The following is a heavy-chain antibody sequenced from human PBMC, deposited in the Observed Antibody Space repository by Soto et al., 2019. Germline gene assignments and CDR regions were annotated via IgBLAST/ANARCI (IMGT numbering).Heavy chain of an antibody. CDR2: IYTSGST. D-gene: IGHD3-10*01. J-gene: IGHJ6*02. CDR3: ASGTSYYYGSGSYYYYYYGMDV. Sequence: SETLSLTCTVSGGSISSYYWSWIRQPAGKGLEWIGRIYTSGSTNYNPSLKSRVTMSVDTSKNQFSLKLSSVTAADTAVYYCASGTSYYYGSGSYYYYYYGMDVWGQGTMVTVSS. CDR1: GGSISSYY. V-gene: IGHV4-4*07.